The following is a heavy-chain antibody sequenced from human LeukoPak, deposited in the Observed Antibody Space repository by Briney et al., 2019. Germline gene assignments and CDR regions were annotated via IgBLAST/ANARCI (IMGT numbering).Heavy chain of an antibody. CDR2: ISGRGDNT. CDR3: VKDGRSVPLDY. V-gene: IGHV3-23*01. J-gene: IGHJ4*01. CDR1: GFTFSNSA. Sequence: PGGSLRLSCTASGFTFSNSAMTWVRQAPGQGLEFVSSISGRGDNTYYPDSLEGRFAISRDNSKNTLFLQMDSPRAEDTAVYYCVKDGRSVPLDYWGQGTLVTVSS.